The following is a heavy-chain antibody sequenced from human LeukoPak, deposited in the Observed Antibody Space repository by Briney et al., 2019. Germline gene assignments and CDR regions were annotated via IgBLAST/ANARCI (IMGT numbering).Heavy chain of an antibody. D-gene: IGHD6-13*01. V-gene: IGHV1-46*01. CDR3: TSTLGPAAGRMDY. CDR2: INPSGGST. CDR1: GYTFTSYY. J-gene: IGHJ4*02. Sequence: ASVKVSCKASGYTFTSYYMHWVRQAPGQGLEWMGIINPSGGSTSYAQKFQGRVTMTRDTSTSTVYMELSSLRSEDTAVYYCTSTLGPAAGRMDYWGQGTLVTVSS.